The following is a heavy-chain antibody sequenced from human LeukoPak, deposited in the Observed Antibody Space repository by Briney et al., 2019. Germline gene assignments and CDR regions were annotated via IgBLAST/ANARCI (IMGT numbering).Heavy chain of an antibody. CDR1: GGSFSGYY. V-gene: IGHV4-34*01. J-gene: IGHJ2*01. Sequence: MSSETLSLTCDVYGGSFSGYYGSWIRQPPGKGLEWIGEIDHSGSPRYNPSLQRRVTISVDPSKSLFCLKLSSVTAPDHAVYYCAREPPRSTGRAWYFALWGRGTLVTVSS. D-gene: IGHD1-26*01. CDR2: IDHSGSP. CDR3: AREPPRSTGRAWYFAL.